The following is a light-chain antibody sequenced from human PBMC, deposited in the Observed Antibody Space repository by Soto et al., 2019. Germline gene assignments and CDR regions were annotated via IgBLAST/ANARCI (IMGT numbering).Light chain of an antibody. CDR1: QSVGRNY. J-gene: IGKJ1*01. CDR2: DAS. CDR3: QQYGSSPRT. V-gene: IGKV3-20*01. Sequence: EIVLTQSPGTLSLSPGESATLSCRASQSVGRNYLAWFQHKPDQAPRLLIYDASNRATGVPDRFSGSGSGTDFTLSISRLEPEDFAVYYCQQYGSSPRTFGQGTKVEIK.